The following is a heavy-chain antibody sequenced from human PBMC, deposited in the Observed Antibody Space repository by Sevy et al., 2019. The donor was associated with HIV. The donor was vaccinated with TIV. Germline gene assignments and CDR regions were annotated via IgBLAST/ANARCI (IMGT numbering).Heavy chain of an antibody. CDR2: ILYDSSNK. D-gene: IGHD6-6*01. CDR1: GFTIGSYG. V-gene: IGHV3-30*03. J-gene: IGHJ6*02. Sequence: GGSLRLSCAVSGFTIGSYGMHWLRQAPGKGLEWVAVILYDSSNKYYGDSVKGRFTISRDNSKNTLYLQMNSLRTDDTAVYYCARGLAALPGYYYGMDVWGQRTTVTVSS. CDR3: ARGLAALPGYYYGMDV.